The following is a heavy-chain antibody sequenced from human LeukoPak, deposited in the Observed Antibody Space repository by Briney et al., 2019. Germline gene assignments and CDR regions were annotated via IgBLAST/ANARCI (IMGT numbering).Heavy chain of an antibody. CDR3: AKQWFGEQRAY. CDR2: ISGSGGDT. Sequence: GGSLRLSCAASGFTFSSFAMSWVRQAPGKGLEWVSTISGSGGDTYYADSVKGRFIVSRDNSKTTLYLQMNSLRAEDTAVYYCAKQWFGEQRAYWGQGTLVTVSS. J-gene: IGHJ4*02. D-gene: IGHD3-10*01. CDR1: GFTFSSFA. V-gene: IGHV3-23*01.